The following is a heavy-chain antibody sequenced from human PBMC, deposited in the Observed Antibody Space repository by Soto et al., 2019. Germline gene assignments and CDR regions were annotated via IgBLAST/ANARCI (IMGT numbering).Heavy chain of an antibody. D-gene: IGHD4-17*01. CDR3: AREWTTVAKRQPPAEYFQH. J-gene: IGHJ1*01. Sequence: ASVKVSCKASGYTFTSYAMHWVRQAPGQRLEWMGWINAGNGNTKYSQKFQGRVTITRDTSASTAYMELSSLRSEDTAVYYCAREWTTVAKRQPPAEYFQHWGQGTLVTVSS. CDR2: INAGNGNT. V-gene: IGHV1-3*01. CDR1: GYTFTSYA.